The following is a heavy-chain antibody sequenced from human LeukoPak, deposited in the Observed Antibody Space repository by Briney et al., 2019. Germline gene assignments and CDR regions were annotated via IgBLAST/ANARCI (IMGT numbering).Heavy chain of an antibody. V-gene: IGHV3-21*01. Sequence: PGGSLRLSCAASGFTFSSYSTNWVRQAPGKGLEWVSSISSSSSYIYYADSVKGRFTISRDNAKNSLYLQMNSLRAEDTAVYYCARDPIIAVAGTRYFDYWGQGTLVTVSS. J-gene: IGHJ4*02. CDR3: ARDPIIAVAGTRYFDY. CDR1: GFTFSSYS. D-gene: IGHD6-19*01. CDR2: ISSSSSYI.